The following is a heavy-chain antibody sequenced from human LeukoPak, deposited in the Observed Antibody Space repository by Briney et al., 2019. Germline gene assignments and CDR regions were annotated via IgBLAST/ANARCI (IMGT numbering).Heavy chain of an antibody. Sequence: SETLSLTCTVSGGSISSSSYYWGWIRQPPGKGLEWIGNIYYSGSPYYNPSLKSRVTISVDKSKNQFSLKLSSVTAADTAVYYCARGMYYGSGSSYAGLDYWGQGTLVTVSS. V-gene: IGHV4-39*07. J-gene: IGHJ4*02. D-gene: IGHD3-10*01. CDR1: GGSISSSSYY. CDR2: IYYSGSP. CDR3: ARGMYYGSGSSYAGLDY.